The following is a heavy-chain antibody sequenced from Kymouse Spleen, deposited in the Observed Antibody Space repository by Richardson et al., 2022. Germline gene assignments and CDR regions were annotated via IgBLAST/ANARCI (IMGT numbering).Heavy chain of an antibody. D-gene: IGHD3-9*01. CDR3: ARVSLYDILTGYVPLRYYYYGMDV. V-gene: IGHV4-31*03. CDR1: GGSISSGGYY. CDR2: IYYSGST. Sequence: QVQLQESGPGLVKPSQTLSLTCTVSGGSISSGGYYWSWIRQHPGKGLEWIGYIYYSGSTYYNPSLKSRVTISVDTSKNQFSLKLSSVTAADTAVYYCARVSLYDILTGYVPLRYYYYGMDVWGQGTTVTVSS. J-gene: IGHJ6*02.